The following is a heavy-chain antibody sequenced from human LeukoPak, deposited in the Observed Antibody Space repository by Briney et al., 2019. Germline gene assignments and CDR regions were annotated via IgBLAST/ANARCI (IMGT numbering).Heavy chain of an antibody. CDR2: IYYSGST. V-gene: IGHV4-31*03. J-gene: IGHJ4*02. CDR1: GGSISSGGYY. CDR3: ARDQAWARNGGNSERGSY. Sequence: SSETLSLTCTVSGGSISSGGYYWSWIRQHPGKGLEWIGYIYYSGSTYYNPSLKSRVTISVDTSKNQFSLKLSSVTAADTAVYYCARDQAWARNGGNSERGSYWGQGTLVTVSS. D-gene: IGHD4-23*01.